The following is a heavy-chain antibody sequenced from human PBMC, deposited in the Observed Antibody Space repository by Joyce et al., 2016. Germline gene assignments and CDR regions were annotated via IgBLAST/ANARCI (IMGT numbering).Heavy chain of an antibody. CDR2: ISGSGGSI. V-gene: IGHV3-23*01. Sequence: LFESGGGLVPPSGSLRLSCSASGFTFCRYAMSWVRQAPGKGLEWVSVISGSGGSIYDADSVKGRFTFSRDNSKNTLYLQMNSLRAEDTAVYYCAKVAEGSAVYFYYMDVWGKGTTVTVSS. CDR1: GFTFCRYA. CDR3: AKVAEGSAVYFYYMDV. J-gene: IGHJ6*03. D-gene: IGHD6-6*01.